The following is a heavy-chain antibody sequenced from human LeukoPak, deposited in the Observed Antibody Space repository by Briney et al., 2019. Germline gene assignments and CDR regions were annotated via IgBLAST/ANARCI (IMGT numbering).Heavy chain of an antibody. CDR2: IRGSGGTT. Sequence: GGSLRLSCAASGFTFSGCAMSWVRQAPGKGLEWVSAIRGSGGTTYYADSVKGRFTISGDNSKATLYLQMNSLRAEDTAIYYCAKGLYKWLSDTDYWGQGTPVTVSS. CDR3: AKGLYKWLSDTDY. CDR1: GFTFSGCA. J-gene: IGHJ4*02. D-gene: IGHD3-22*01. V-gene: IGHV3-23*01.